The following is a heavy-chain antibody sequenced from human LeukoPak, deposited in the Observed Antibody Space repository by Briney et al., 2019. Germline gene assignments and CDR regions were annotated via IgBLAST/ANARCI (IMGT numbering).Heavy chain of an antibody. CDR3: ARGEEWLLDWFDP. V-gene: IGHV1-8*01. CDR2: MNPNSGNT. J-gene: IGHJ5*02. Sequence: ASVKVSCKASGYTFTSYDINWVRQATGQGLEWMGWMNPNSGNTGYAQKFQGRVTMTRNISISTAYMELSSLRSEDTAVYYCARGEEWLLDWFDPWGQGTLVTVSS. D-gene: IGHD6-19*01. CDR1: GYTFTSYD.